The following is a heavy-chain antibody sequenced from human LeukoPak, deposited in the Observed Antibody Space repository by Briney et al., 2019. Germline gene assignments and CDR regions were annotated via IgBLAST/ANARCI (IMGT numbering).Heavy chain of an antibody. V-gene: IGHV3-64*01. CDR3: AISRGAVAGPVFDY. CDR2: ISSNGGST. J-gene: IGHJ4*02. Sequence: GGSLRLSCAASGFTFSSYAMHWVRQAPGKGLEYVSAISSNGGSTYYANSVKGRFTISRDNSKNTLYLQMGSLRAEDMAVYYCAISRGAVAGPVFDYWGQGTLVTVSS. D-gene: IGHD6-19*01. CDR1: GFTFSSYA.